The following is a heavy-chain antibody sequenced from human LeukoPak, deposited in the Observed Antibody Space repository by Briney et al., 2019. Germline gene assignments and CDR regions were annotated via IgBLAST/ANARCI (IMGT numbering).Heavy chain of an antibody. CDR3: ARDSAVVVVPAAIWFDP. CDR1: GFTFSNYA. V-gene: IGHV3-23*01. D-gene: IGHD2-2*02. CDR2: ISGSGGST. J-gene: IGHJ5*02. Sequence: PGGSLRLSCAASGFTFSNYAMSWVRQAPGKGLEWVSGISGSGGSTYYADSVKGRFTISRDNSKNTLYLQMNSLRAEDTAVYYCARDSAVVVVPAAIWFDPWGQGTLVTVSS.